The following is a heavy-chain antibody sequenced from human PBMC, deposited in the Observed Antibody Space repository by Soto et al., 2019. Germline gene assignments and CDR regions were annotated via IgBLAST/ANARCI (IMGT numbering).Heavy chain of an antibody. CDR2: FSSGGGGT. CDR3: TKANRYCSGANCFTFDY. V-gene: IGHV3-23*01. D-gene: IGHD2-15*01. J-gene: IGHJ4*02. Sequence: GGSLRLSCTASRFTFSNYAMSWVRQAPGKGLEWVSTFSSGGGGTYYADSVKGRFTISRDNSKNTLSLQMNSLRAEDTAVYYCTKANRYCSGANCFTFDYWGLGTLVTVSS. CDR1: RFTFSNYA.